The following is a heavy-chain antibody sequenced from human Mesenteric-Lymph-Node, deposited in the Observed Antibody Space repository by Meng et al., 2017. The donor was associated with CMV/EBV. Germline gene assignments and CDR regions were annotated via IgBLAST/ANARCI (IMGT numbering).Heavy chain of an antibody. J-gene: IGHJ6*02. CDR2: IYSGGSST. CDR3: AKDQGDLGIIWFGELLEGWDYTMDV. CDR1: GFTFSSYA. D-gene: IGHD3-10*01. V-gene: IGHV3-23*03. Sequence: GESLKISCAASGFTFSSYAMSWVRQAPGKGLEWVSVIYSGGSSTYYADSVKGRFTISRDNSKNTLYLQMNSLRAEDTAVYYCAKDQGDLGIIWFGELLEGWDYTMDVWGQGTTVTVSS.